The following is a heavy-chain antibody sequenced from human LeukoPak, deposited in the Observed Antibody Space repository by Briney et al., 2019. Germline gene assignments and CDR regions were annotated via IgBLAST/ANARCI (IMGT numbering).Heavy chain of an antibody. V-gene: IGHV3-23*01. CDR3: AKGTTVTYYYFDY. J-gene: IGHJ4*02. CDR2: ISGSGGST. D-gene: IGHD4-17*01. CDR1: GFTFSSYA. Sequence: WGSLRLSCAASGFTFSSYAMRWVRQAPGKGLEWVSAISGSGGSTYYADSLKGRFTISRDNSKNTLYLQMNSLRAEDTAVYYCAKGTTVTYYYFDYWGQGTLVTVSS.